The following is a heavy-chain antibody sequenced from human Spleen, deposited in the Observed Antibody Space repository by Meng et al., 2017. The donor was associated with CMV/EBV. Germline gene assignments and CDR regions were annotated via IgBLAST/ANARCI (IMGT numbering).Heavy chain of an antibody. J-gene: IGHJ4*02. Sequence: SFSGYYWSWIRQPPGKGLEWIGEINHSGSTNYNPSLKGRVTISVDTSKNQFSLKLSSVTAADTAVYYCARGLLDDFWSGYTIDYFDYWGQGTLVTVSS. CDR3: ARGLLDDFWSGYTIDYFDY. CDR2: INHSGST. CDR1: SFSGYY. D-gene: IGHD3-3*01. V-gene: IGHV4-34*01.